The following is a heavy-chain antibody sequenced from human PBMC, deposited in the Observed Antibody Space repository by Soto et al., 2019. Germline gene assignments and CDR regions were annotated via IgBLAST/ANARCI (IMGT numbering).Heavy chain of an antibody. D-gene: IGHD2-21*01. CDR1: GGSISSYY. J-gene: IGHJ5*02. CDR3: ATLPPRIVVSLLPIPT. CDR2: IYYSGST. Sequence: SDTLSLTCTVSGGSISSYYWSWIRQPPGKGLEWIGYIYYSGSTNYNPSLKSRVTISVDTSKNQFSLKLSSVTAADTAVYYCATLPPRIVVSLLPIPTWGQGILVTVSS. V-gene: IGHV4-59*01.